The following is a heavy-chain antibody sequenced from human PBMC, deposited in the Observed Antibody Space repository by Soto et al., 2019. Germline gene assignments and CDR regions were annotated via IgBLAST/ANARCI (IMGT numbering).Heavy chain of an antibody. D-gene: IGHD2-15*01. V-gene: IGHV3-23*01. CDR3: ARGYVGSWAHFDY. CDR1: GFTFSSFA. Sequence: GGSLRLSCEASGFTFSSFAMSWVRQTPGKGLEWLSGISGGGGGSYYADSVKGRFTISRDNSKNMLLLQLNTLRADDTAVYFCARGYVGSWAHFDYWGQGTQVTVSS. CDR2: ISGGGGGS. J-gene: IGHJ4*02.